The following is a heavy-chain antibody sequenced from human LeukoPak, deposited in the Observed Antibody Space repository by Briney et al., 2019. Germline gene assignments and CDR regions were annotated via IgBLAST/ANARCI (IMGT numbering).Heavy chain of an antibody. Sequence: PGGSLRLSCAASGFTFSTYGLHWVRQAPGKGLEWVAFIRYDGNNKHYADSVKGRFTISRDNSKKTLYLQMDSLRTEDTAVYFCAKDKPIDYWGQGTLVTVSS. CDR1: GFTFSTYG. CDR3: AKDKPIDY. V-gene: IGHV3-30*02. J-gene: IGHJ4*02. CDR2: IRYDGNNK. D-gene: IGHD1-14*01.